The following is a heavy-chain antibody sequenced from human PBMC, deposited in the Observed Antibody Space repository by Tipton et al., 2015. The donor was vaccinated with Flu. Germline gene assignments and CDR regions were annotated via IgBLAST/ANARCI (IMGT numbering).Heavy chain of an antibody. CDR3: ARRDYSNYVSEPKNWFDP. D-gene: IGHD4-11*01. CDR1: GGSISTSNDY. V-gene: IGHV4-30-4*01. Sequence: TLSLTCTVSGGSISTSNDYWSWIRQPPGKGLEWIGYIFYSGITYYNPSLKSRVTISVDTSKNQFSLRMTSVTAADTAVYYCARRDYSNYVSEPKNWFDPWGQGTLVTVSS. J-gene: IGHJ5*02. CDR2: IFYSGIT.